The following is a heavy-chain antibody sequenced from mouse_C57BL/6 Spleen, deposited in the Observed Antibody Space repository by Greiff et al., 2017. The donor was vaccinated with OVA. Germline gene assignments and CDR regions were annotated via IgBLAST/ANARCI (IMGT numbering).Heavy chain of an antibody. Sequence: QVQLKQPGAELVKPGASVKMSCKASGYTFTSYWITWVKQRPGQGLEWIGDIYPGSGSTNYNEKFKSKATLTVDTSSSTAYMQLSSLTSEDSAVYYCARKGAHYYGSSYDYWGQGTTLTVSS. CDR1: GYTFTSYW. D-gene: IGHD1-1*01. V-gene: IGHV1-55*01. J-gene: IGHJ2*01. CDR3: ARKGAHYYGSSYDY. CDR2: IYPGSGST.